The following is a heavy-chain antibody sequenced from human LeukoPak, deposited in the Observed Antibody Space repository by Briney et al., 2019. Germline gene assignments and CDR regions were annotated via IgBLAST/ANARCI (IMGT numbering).Heavy chain of an antibody. J-gene: IGHJ6*03. CDR2: IYYSGST. D-gene: IGHD3-3*01. V-gene: IGHV4-31*03. CDR3: ARGANDFWSGSKYYYYYMDV. CDR1: GGSIDSGGYY. Sequence: SSETLPLTCTVSGGSIDSGGYYWSWIRQHPGKGLEWIGYIYYSGSTYYNTSLKSRVTISVDTSKNQFSLKLNSVTAADTAVYYCARGANDFWSGSKYYYYYMDVWGKGTTVTVSS.